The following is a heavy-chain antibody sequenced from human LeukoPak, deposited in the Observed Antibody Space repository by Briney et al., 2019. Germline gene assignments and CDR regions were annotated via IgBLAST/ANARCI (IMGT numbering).Heavy chain of an antibody. CDR1: GYTFTSYG. CDR2: ISAYNGNT. V-gene: IGHV1-18*01. CDR3: ASGIVGVGYYYYYMDV. D-gene: IGHD1-26*01. J-gene: IGHJ6*03. Sequence: ASVKVSCKASGYTFTSYGISWVRQAPGQGLEWMGWISAYNGNTNYAQKLQGRVTMTTDTSTSTAYMELRSLRSEDTAVYYCASGIVGVGYYYYYMDVWGKGTTVTISS.